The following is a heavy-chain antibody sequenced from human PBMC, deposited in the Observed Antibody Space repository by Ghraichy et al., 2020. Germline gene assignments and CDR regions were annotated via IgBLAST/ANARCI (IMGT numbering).Heavy chain of an antibody. CDR3: ARRTLPPGYFDS. Sequence: SETLSLTCSVSGGSLSSYYWSWIRQPPGKGLEWIGNIHYTGSTNYNASLKSRVTISLDTSKNQISLDLSSVTAADTALYYCARRTLPPGYFDSWGQGSLVTVSS. CDR1: GGSLSSYY. D-gene: IGHD1-14*01. V-gene: IGHV4-59*08. CDR2: IHYTGST. J-gene: IGHJ4*02.